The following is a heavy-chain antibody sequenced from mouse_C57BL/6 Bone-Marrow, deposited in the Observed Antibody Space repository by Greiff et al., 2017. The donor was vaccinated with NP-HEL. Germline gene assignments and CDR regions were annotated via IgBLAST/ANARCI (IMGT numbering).Heavy chain of an antibody. CDR2: IDPENGDT. CDR1: GFNIKDDY. D-gene: IGHD1-1*01. J-gene: IGHJ4*01. Sequence: VHVKQSGAELVRPGASVKLSCTASGFNIKDDYMHWVKLRPEQGLEWIGWIDPENGDTEYASKFQGKATITEDTSSNTAYLQLSSLTSEDTAVDYCTTPWCYGSAYAMDDWGQGTSVTVSA. V-gene: IGHV14-4*01. CDR3: TTPWCYGSAYAMDD.